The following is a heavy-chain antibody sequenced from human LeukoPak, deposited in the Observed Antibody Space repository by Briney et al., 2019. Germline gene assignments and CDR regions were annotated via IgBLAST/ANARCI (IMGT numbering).Heavy chain of an antibody. V-gene: IGHV4-61*02. CDR1: GGYISSGPFF. CDR2: VSPSGST. CDR3: ARDWDV. Sequence: SQTLSLTCTVSGGYISSGPFFWSWVRQPAGKGLEWIGRVSPSGSTNYNPSLKSRVTMSVDTSKNQFSLKLSSVTAADTAVYYCARDWDVWGKGTTVTVSS. J-gene: IGHJ6*04.